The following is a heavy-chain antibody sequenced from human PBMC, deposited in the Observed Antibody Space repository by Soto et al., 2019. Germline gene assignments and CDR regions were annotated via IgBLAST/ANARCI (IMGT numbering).Heavy chain of an antibody. Sequence: SETLSLTCDVSSSVSGYSISSDYYWGWIRQPPGKGLEWIGSIYHSGSAKYNPSLKSRVTITTDTSTNHFSLKLTSVTAADTAVYYCARVRWLSEYDILTGYYIFDQWGRGTLVTVSS. CDR1: GYSISSDYY. J-gene: IGHJ4*02. CDR3: ARVRWLSEYDILTGYYIFDQ. V-gene: IGHV4-38-2*01. D-gene: IGHD3-9*01. CDR2: IYHSGSA.